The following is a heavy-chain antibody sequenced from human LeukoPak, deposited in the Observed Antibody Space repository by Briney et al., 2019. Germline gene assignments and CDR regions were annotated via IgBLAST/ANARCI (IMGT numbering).Heavy chain of an antibody. D-gene: IGHD5-18*01. CDR2: IIPIFGIA. CDR1: GGTFSSYA. Sequence: SVKVSCKASGGTFSSYAISWVRQAPGQGLEWMGRIIPIFGIANYAQKFQGRVTITADKSTSTAYMELSSLRSEDTAVYYCARDQLDTAMVTSRGSNNWFDPWGQRTLVTVSS. V-gene: IGHV1-69*04. J-gene: IGHJ5*02. CDR3: ARDQLDTAMVTSRGSNNWFDP.